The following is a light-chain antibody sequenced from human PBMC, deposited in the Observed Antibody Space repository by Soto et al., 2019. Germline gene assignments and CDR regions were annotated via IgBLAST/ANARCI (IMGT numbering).Light chain of an antibody. J-gene: IGLJ3*02. CDR1: TGAVTSGYY. CDR3: LLYYGGSGV. Sequence: QAVVTQEPSLTVSPGGTVTLTCTSSTGAVTSGYYPCWFQQKPGQAPRALIYSTTNKQSWTPARFSGSLLGGKAALTLSGVQPEDEAEYYCLLYYGGSGVFGGGTKVTVL. CDR2: STT. V-gene: IGLV7-43*01.